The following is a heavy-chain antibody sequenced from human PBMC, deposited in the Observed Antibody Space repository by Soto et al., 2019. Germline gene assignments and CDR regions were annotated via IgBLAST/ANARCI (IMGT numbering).Heavy chain of an antibody. CDR2: ISSSSSYT. CDR1: GFTFSDYY. V-gene: IGHV3-11*06. D-gene: IGHD7-27*01. CDR3: ERDPSNFYFDY. J-gene: IGHJ4*02. Sequence: GSLRLSCAASGFTFSDYYMSWIRQAPGKGLEWVSYISSSSSYTNYADSVKGRFTISRDNAKNSLYLQMNSLRTEDTAVYYCERDPSNFYFDYWGQGTLVTVSS.